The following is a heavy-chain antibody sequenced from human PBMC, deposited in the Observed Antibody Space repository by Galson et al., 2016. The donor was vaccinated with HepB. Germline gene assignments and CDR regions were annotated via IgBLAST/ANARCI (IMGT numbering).Heavy chain of an antibody. CDR2: IRWNSGTV. D-gene: IGHD2-21*01. CDR1: GFTFDDYA. CDR3: AKDIRAVTFVRLDV. J-gene: IGHJ6*04. V-gene: IGHV3-9*01. Sequence: SLRLSCAASGFTFDDYAMHWVRQAPGKGLEWVSGIRWNSGTVDYADSVKGRFTISRDNAKNSLYLQMNSLRAEDTAFYYCAKDIRAVTFVRLDVWGKGTTVTVSS.